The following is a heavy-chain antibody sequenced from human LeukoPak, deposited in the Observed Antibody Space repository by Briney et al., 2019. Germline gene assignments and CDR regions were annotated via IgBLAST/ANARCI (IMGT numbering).Heavy chain of an antibody. CDR1: GGSISSYY. CDR2: IYYSGST. CDR3: ARDSVVAAFDY. V-gene: IGHV4-59*01. D-gene: IGHD2-15*01. J-gene: IGHJ4*02. Sequence: PSETLSLTCTVSGGSISSYYWSWIRQPPGKGLEWIGYIYYSGSTNYNPSLKSRVTISVDTSKNQFSLKLSSVTAADTAVYYCARDSVVAAFDYWGRGTLVTVSS.